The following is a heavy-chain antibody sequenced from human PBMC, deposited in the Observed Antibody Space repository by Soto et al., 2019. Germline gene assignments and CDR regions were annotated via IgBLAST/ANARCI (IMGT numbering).Heavy chain of an antibody. Sequence: SETVSLSCAVSGGYISCRYCSRSWIRQPPGKGLEWIGFIFXSGSPYYNSSLKSRVTISVDRSKSHCLLNLTYVTAADTAVYYRARENSLIRCRYRASCPAFDVWVRGTKVT. V-gene: IGHV4-30-2*01. J-gene: IGHJ3*01. CDR2: IFXSGSP. CDR1: GGYISCRYCS. D-gene: IGHD2-2*01. CDR3: ARENSLIRCRYRASCPAFDV.